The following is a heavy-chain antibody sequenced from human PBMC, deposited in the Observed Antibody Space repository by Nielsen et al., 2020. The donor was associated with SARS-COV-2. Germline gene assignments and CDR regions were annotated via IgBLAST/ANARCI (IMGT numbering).Heavy chain of an antibody. J-gene: IGHJ6*03. CDR3: ARGNLVVVPSPILGLGPIFYQFYMDV. CDR2: VYHTGGT. Sequence: GSLRLSCAVSGGSISTNAWWTWVRQAPGQGLEWIGEVYHTGGTNYNPSLKSRVTLSVDKSKNQFSLRLTSVTAADTAVYFCARGNLVVVPSPILGLGPIFYQFYMDVWGKGTTVSVSS. V-gene: IGHV4-4*01. CDR1: GGSISTNAW. D-gene: IGHD2-2*02.